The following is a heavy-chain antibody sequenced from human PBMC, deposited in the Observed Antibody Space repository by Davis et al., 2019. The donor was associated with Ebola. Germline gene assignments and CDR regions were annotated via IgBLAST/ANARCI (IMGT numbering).Heavy chain of an antibody. J-gene: IGHJ4*02. D-gene: IGHD3-10*01. CDR3: ARQGLLWFGELLSTFDY. CDR1: GGSISSYY. CDR2: IYYSGST. V-gene: IGHV4-59*08. Sequence: MPSETLSLTCTVSGGSISSYYWSWIRQPPGKGLEWIGYIYYSGSTNYNPSLKSRVTISVDTSKNQFSLKLSSVTAADTAVYYCARQGLLWFGELLSTFDYWGQGTLVTVSS.